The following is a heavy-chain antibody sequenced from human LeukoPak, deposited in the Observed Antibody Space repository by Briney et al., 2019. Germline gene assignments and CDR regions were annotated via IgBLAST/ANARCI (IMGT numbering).Heavy chain of an antibody. CDR3: ASFTILDY. CDR2: ISYDGSNK. D-gene: IGHD3-10*01. J-gene: IGHJ4*02. CDR1: GFTFSSYA. V-gene: IGHV3-30-3*01. Sequence: PGGSLRLSCAASGFTFSSYAMHWVRQAPGKGLEWVAVISYDGSNKYYADSVKGRFTISRDNSKNTLYLQMNSLRAEDTAVYYCASFTILDYWGQGTLVTVSS.